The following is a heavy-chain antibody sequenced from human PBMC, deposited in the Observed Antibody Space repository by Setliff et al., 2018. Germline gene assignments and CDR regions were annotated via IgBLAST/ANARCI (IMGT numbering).Heavy chain of an antibody. CDR1: GGMSGTYS. CDR2: ITAGNGDT. D-gene: IGHD2-15*01. CDR3: AASVGGAPYYYGLDV. Sequence: VASVKVSCKASGGMSGTYSISWVRQAPGQSLEWMGWITAGNGDTKYSQKFQGRVTITRDTSASTFYMELSSLRSEDTALYSCAASVGGAPYYYGLDVWGQGTTVTVS. V-gene: IGHV1-3*01. J-gene: IGHJ6*02.